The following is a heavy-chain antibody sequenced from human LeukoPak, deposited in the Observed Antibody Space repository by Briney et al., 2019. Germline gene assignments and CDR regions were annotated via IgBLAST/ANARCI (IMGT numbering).Heavy chain of an antibody. D-gene: IGHD5-12*01. CDR1: GFTFTNYW. Sequence: GGTLSFSCAASGFTFTNYWMSWLRQAPGKGLEVVANIKQDRSEKYYVDSVKGRFTISRDNAKTSLYLQMNSLRAEDTAVYYFAREDTYSGYDSFDGWGQGSLVTVS. CDR3: AREDTYSGYDSFDG. J-gene: IGHJ4*02. V-gene: IGHV3-7*01. CDR2: IKQDRSEK.